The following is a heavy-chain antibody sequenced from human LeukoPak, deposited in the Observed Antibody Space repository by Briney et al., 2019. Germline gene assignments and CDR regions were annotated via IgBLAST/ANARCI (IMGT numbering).Heavy chain of an antibody. CDR2: INSDGSST. Sequence: GGSLRLSCAASGFTFNNYNMNWVRQAPGKGLVWVSRINSDGSSTSYADSVKGRFTISRDNAKNTLYLQMNSLRAEDTAVYYCARDSSSYYYYYYMDVWGKGTTVTVSS. V-gene: IGHV3-74*01. CDR3: ARDSSSYYYYYYMDV. D-gene: IGHD6-6*01. CDR1: GFTFNNYN. J-gene: IGHJ6*03.